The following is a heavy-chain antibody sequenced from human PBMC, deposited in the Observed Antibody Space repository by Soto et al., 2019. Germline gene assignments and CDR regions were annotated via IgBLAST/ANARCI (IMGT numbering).Heavy chain of an antibody. CDR1: GFTFSSYS. CDR2: ISSSSSTI. CDR3: AKGVPGIAVAGTGYFQH. J-gene: IGHJ1*01. V-gene: IGHV3-48*02. Sequence: PGGSLRLSCAASGFTFSSYSMNWVRQAPGKGLEWVSYISSSSSTIYYANSVKGRFTISRDNSKNTVYLQMNSLRDEDMAVYYCAKGVPGIAVAGTGYFQHWGQGTLVTVSS. D-gene: IGHD6-19*01.